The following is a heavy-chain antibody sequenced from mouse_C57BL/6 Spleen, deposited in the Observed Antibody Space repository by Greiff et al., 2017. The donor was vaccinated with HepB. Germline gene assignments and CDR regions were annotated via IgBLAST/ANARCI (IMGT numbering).Heavy chain of an antibody. CDR3: ARCEAQLTGAWFAY. D-gene: IGHD4-1*01. CDR2: IYPGSGST. CDR1: GYTFTSYW. V-gene: IGHV1-55*01. Sequence: QVQLQQPGAELVKPGASVKMSCKASGYTFTSYWITWVKQRPGQGLEWIGDIYPGSGSTNYNEKFKSKATLTVDTSSSTAYMQLSSLTSKDSAVYYCARCEAQLTGAWFAYWGQGTLVTVSA. J-gene: IGHJ3*01.